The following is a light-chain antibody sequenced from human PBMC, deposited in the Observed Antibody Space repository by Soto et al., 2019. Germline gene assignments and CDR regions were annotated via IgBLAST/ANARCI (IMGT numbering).Light chain of an antibody. CDR1: QTITSTF. CDR3: XQRSNWPLT. Sequence: EIVLTQSPGTLSLSPGDTATLSCRASQTITSTFLAWYQQKPGQAPRLLLYDASNPATGIPARFSGSGSETDFTLPLCSLDPADLDVXXCXQRSNWPLTFGGGTKVDIK. J-gene: IGKJ4*01. V-gene: IGKV3D-20*02. CDR2: DAS.